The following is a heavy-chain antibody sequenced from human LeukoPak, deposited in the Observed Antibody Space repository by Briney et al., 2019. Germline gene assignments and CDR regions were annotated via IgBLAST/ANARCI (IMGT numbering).Heavy chain of an antibody. Sequence: SQTLSLTCTVSGGSISSGSYYWSWIRQPAGKGLEWIVRIYTSGSTNYNPSLKSRVTISVDTSKNQFSLKLSSVTAADTAVYYCARSEQWLIQQYFDYWGQGTLVTVSS. D-gene: IGHD6-19*01. V-gene: IGHV4-61*02. CDR3: ARSEQWLIQQYFDY. CDR2: IYTSGST. CDR1: GGSISSGSYY. J-gene: IGHJ4*02.